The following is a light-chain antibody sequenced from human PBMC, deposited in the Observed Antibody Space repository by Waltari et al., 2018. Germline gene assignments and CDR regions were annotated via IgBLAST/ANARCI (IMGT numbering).Light chain of an antibody. CDR3: FSYAGRATGV. V-gene: IGLV2-23*01. CDR1: SSDVGKSNL. J-gene: IGLJ2*01. Sequence: QSALPQPASVSGSPGQSITLSCTGTSSDVGKSNLVSWYQHHPGQAPKLIIYEGSQRPSGVSDRFSGSKSGNTASLTISGLHAEDEADYYCFSYAGRATGVFGGGTKLTVL. CDR2: EGS.